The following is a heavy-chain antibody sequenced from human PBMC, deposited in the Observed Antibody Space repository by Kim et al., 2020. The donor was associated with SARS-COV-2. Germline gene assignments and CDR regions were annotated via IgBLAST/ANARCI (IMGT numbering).Heavy chain of an antibody. D-gene: IGHD1-26*01. V-gene: IGHV3-11*03. CDR3: ARHLLVGATKVGYFQH. J-gene: IGHJ1*01. Sequence: SVKGRFTISRDNAKNSLYLQMNSLRAEDTAVYYCARHLLVGATKVGYFQHWGQGTLVTVSS.